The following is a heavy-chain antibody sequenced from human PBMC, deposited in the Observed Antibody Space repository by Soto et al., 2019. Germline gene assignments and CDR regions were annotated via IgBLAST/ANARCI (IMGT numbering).Heavy chain of an antibody. CDR2: INHSGST. D-gene: IGHD3-3*01. J-gene: IGHJ4*02. V-gene: IGHV4-34*01. Sequence: SETLSLTCAVYGGSFSGYYWSWIRQPPGKGLEWIGEINHSGSTNHNPSLKSRVTISVDTSKNQFSLKLSSVTAADTAVYYCARGGRITIFGVARRNTFDYWGQGTLVTVSS. CDR3: ARGGRITIFGVARRNTFDY. CDR1: GGSFSGYY.